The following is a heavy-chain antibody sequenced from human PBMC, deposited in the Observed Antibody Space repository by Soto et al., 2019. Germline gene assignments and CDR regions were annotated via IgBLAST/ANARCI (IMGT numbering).Heavy chain of an antibody. CDR1: GYNFAGYW. CDR3: ARRRGLVGSFDY. Sequence: GESLKISCKGSGYNFAGYWIAWVRQMPGKGLELMGIIYPSDSDTRYRPSFQGQVTISADKSISSAYLQWSSLKASDTAMYFCARRRGLVGSFDYWGRGTLVTVSS. V-gene: IGHV5-51*01. CDR2: IYPSDSDT. J-gene: IGHJ4*02. D-gene: IGHD3-9*01.